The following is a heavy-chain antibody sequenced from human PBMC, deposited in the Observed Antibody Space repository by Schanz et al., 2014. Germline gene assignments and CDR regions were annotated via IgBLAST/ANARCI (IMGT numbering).Heavy chain of an antibody. CDR1: GFTFSNYA. D-gene: IGHD2-15*01. CDR2: LSGSGAGT. J-gene: IGHJ4*02. CDR3: ARERWLGGPLDY. Sequence: EVQLVESGGGLVQPGGSLRLSCSASGFTFSNYAMGWVRQTPGKGLEWVSTLSGSGAGTFYADSVKGRFTISRDNSKNTLYLQMNRLRAEDAAVYYCARERWLGGPLDYWGQGTLGAVSS. V-gene: IGHV3-23*04.